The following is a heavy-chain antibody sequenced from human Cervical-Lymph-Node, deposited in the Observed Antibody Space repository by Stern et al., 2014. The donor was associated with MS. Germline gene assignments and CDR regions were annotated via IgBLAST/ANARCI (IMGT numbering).Heavy chain of an antibody. CDR2: IYHSGST. V-gene: IGHV4-31*03. D-gene: IGHD2-2*01. Sequence: QVQLQESGPGLVKPSQTLSLTCTVSGGSISSGGYFWSWIRQHPGKGLEWIGYIYHSGSTYYNPSLKSRVTISVDTSKNQLPLNLTSVTAADTAVYYCARKGAIVPAAIENWFDSWGQGTLVTVSS. J-gene: IGHJ5*01. CDR3: ARKGAIVPAAIENWFDS. CDR1: GGSISSGGYF.